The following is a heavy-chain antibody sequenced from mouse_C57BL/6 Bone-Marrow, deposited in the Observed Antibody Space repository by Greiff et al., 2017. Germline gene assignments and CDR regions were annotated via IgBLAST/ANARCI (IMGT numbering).Heavy chain of an antibody. J-gene: IGHJ3*01. CDR2: IYWDEDK. V-gene: IGHV8-9*01. CDR1: VFSLSTFGMG. Sequence: QVTLKVSGPGILQPSQTLSLTCSFSVFSLSTFGMGVSWIRQPSGKGLEWLAHIYWDEDKHYKPSLKSRLTISKDTSNNQVFLKITTVDTADTATYYSARRNGKALLDPGFAYWGQGTLVTVSA. CDR3: ARRNGKALLDPGFAY. D-gene: IGHD1-1*01.